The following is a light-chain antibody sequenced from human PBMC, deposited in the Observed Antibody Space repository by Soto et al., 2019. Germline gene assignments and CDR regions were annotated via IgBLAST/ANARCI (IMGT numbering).Light chain of an antibody. J-gene: IGLJ1*01. CDR3: QAWDSSTAPYV. CDR2: QDS. Sequence: SYELTQPPSVSVSPGQTASITCSGDKLGDKYACWYQQKPGQSPVLVIYQDSKRPSGIPERFSGSNSGNTATLTISGTQAMEEADYYCQAWDSSTAPYVFGTGTKLTVL. CDR1: KLGDKY. V-gene: IGLV3-1*01.